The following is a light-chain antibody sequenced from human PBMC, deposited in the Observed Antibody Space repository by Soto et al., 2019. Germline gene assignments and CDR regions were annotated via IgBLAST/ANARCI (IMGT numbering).Light chain of an antibody. CDR3: SSYTSSSTPYVV. J-gene: IGLJ2*01. V-gene: IGLV2-14*01. CDR2: DVS. CDR1: SSDVGGYNY. Sequence: QSVLTQPASVSGSPGQSITISCTGTSSDVGGYNYVSWYQQHPGKAPKLMIYDVSNRPSGVSNRFSGSKSGNTASLTISGLQAEDEADYYCSSYTSSSTPYVVFGGGTKL.